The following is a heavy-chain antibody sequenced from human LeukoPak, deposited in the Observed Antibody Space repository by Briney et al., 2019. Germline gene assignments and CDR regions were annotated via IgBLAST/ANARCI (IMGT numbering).Heavy chain of an antibody. CDR2: INPNSGDT. CDR1: GYTFNAYY. D-gene: IGHD2-21*01. Sequence: GASVKVSCKASGYTFNAYYLHWVRQAPGQGLEWMGWINPNSGDTKYAQKFQGRVTMTGDTSISTAYMELSRLRFDDTAVYYCAILRLSTGLWWLFDLWGRGTLVTVSS. J-gene: IGHJ2*01. CDR3: AILRLSTGLWWLFDL. V-gene: IGHV1-2*02.